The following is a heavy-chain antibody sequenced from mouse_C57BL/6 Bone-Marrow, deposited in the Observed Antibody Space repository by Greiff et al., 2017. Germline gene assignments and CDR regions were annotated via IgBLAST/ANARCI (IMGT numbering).Heavy chain of an antibody. CDR3: ARDGYYGTDWYFDV. V-gene: IGHV1-69*01. J-gene: IGHJ1*03. CDR2: IDPSDSYT. CDR1: GYTFTSYW. D-gene: IGHD1-1*01. Sequence: QVQLKQPGAELVMPGASVKLSCKASGYTFTSYWMHWVKQRPGQGLEWIGEIDPSDSYTNYNQKFKGKSTLTVDKSSSTAYMQLSSLTSEDSAVYYCARDGYYGTDWYFDVWGTGTTVTVSS.